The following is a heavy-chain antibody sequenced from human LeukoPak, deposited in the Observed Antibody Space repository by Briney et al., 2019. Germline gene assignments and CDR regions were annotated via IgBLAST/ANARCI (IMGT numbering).Heavy chain of an antibody. CDR1: GFTFSSYD. Sequence: GGSLRLSCAASGFTFSSYDMHWVRQATGKGLEWVSAIGTAGDTYYPGSVKGRFTISRENAKNSLYLQMNSLRAGDTAVYYCARAHFEYSSSVGDYGMDLWGQGTTVTVSS. V-gene: IGHV3-13*01. J-gene: IGHJ6*02. CDR2: IGTAGDT. CDR3: ARAHFEYSSSVGDYGMDL. D-gene: IGHD6-6*01.